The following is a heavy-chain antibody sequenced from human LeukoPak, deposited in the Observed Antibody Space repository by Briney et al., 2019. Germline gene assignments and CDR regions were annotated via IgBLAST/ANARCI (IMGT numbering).Heavy chain of an antibody. CDR1: GFTFSSYG. D-gene: IGHD2-2*01. CDR3: AGNEIDIVVVPAATH. J-gene: IGHJ4*02. Sequence: PGGSLRLSCAACGFTFSSYGMHWVRQAPGKGLEWVAFIRYDGSNKYYADSVKGRFTISRDNSKNTLYMQMNSLRAEDTAVYYCAGNEIDIVVVPAATHWGQGTLVTVSS. CDR2: IRYDGSNK. V-gene: IGHV3-30*02.